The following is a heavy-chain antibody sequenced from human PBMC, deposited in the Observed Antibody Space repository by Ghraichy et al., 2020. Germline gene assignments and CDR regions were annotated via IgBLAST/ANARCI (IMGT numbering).Heavy chain of an antibody. Sequence: LSLTCAASGFTFSSYSMNWVRQAPGKGLEWVSSISSSSSYIYYADSVKGRFTISRDNAKNSLYLQMNSLRAEDTAVYYCARSVDYGDYRVDYWGQGTLVTVSS. CDR1: GFTFSSYS. D-gene: IGHD4-17*01. CDR2: ISSSSSYI. V-gene: IGHV3-21*01. J-gene: IGHJ4*02. CDR3: ARSVDYGDYRVDY.